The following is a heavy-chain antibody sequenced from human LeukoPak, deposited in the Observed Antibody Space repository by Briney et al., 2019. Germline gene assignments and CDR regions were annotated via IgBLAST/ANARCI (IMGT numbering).Heavy chain of an antibody. D-gene: IGHD3-16*01. CDR1: GFTFSSYG. J-gene: IGHJ4*02. V-gene: IGHV3-23*01. Sequence: GGSLRLSCAASGFTFSSYGMSWVRQAPGKGLEWVSGISDDGYSTYYADSVKGRFTISRDNSKNTLYLHMSSLRVEDTAVFYCARVAPPLDDCIRGSFPYYFDYWGQGTPVTVSS. CDR3: ARVAPPLDDCIRGSFPYYFDY. CDR2: ISDDGYST.